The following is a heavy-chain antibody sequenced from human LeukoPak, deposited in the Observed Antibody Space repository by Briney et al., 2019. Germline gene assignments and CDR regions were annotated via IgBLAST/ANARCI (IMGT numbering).Heavy chain of an antibody. CDR3: TRAYEILTGYYSNWFDP. CDR2: NIPIFGTA. D-gene: IGHD3-9*01. Sequence: SVKVSCKASGGTFSSYAISWVRQAPGQGLEWMGGNIPIFGTANYAQKFQGRVTSTADESTSTAYMELSSLRSEDTVVYYRTRAYEILTGYYSNWFDPWGQGTLVTVSS. V-gene: IGHV1-69*13. J-gene: IGHJ5*02. CDR1: GGTFSSYA.